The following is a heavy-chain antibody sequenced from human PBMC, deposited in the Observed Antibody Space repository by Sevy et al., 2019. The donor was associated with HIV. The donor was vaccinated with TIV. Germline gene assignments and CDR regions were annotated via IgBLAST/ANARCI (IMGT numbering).Heavy chain of an antibody. D-gene: IGHD1-1*01. J-gene: IGHJ4*02. Sequence: GGSLRLSCAASGFTFSSYRMTWVRQAPGKGLEWVSCISSNSGYINYADSVKGRFTISGDNAKNLRYLQMDSLRAEDTAVYYCARAVLETSTWRSDYWGQGTLVTVSS. CDR2: ISSNSGYI. CDR3: ARAVLETSTWRSDY. V-gene: IGHV3-21*01. CDR1: GFTFSSYR.